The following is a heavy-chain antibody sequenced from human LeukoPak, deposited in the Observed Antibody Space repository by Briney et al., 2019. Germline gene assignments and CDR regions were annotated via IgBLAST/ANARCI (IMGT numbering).Heavy chain of an antibody. D-gene: IGHD1-7*01. CDR3: ARASVGTGTTYYFDY. CDR2: INHSGST. V-gene: IGHV4-34*01. J-gene: IGHJ4*02. Sequence: PSETLSLTCAVYGGSFSGYYWSWIRQPPGKGLEWIGEINHSGSTNYSPSLKSRVTISVDTSKNQFSLKLSSVTAADTAVYYCARASVGTGTTYYFDYWGQGTLVTVSS. CDR1: GGSFSGYY.